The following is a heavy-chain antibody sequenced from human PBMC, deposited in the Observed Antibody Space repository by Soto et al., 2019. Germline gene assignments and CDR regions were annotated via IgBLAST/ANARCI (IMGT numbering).Heavy chain of an antibody. CDR1: GFTFSIYA. J-gene: IGHJ6*02. CDR2: ISYDGSNK. Sequence: PGGSLRLSCAASGFTFSIYAMHWVRHAPGKGLEWVAVISYDGSNKYYADSVKGRFTISRDNSKNTLYLQMNSLRAEDTAVYYCARDTAEYPHYYYGMDVWGQGTTVTSP. V-gene: IGHV3-30-3*01. CDR3: ARDTAEYPHYYYGMDV. D-gene: IGHD5-18*01.